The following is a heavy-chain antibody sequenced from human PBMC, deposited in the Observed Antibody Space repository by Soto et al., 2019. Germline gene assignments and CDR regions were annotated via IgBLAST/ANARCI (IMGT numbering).Heavy chain of an antibody. V-gene: IGHV1-2*02. Sequence: QVQLVQSGAEVKKSGASVKVSCKPSGYSFSDYFIQWVRQAPGQGLEWVAWINPKTAATNYAKKFQGRVTLTWDTSSTTAYMELTRLRPDDKAVYYCARIKWGLNYYNGMDVWCEGATVIVAS. CDR3: ARIKWGLNYYNGMDV. J-gene: IGHJ6*04. CDR2: INPKTAAT. D-gene: IGHD1-26*01. CDR1: GYSFSDYF.